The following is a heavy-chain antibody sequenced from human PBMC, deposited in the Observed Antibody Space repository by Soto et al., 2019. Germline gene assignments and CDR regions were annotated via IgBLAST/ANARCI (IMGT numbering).Heavy chain of an antibody. CDR3: ARIRRYSSERWFDP. J-gene: IGHJ5*02. D-gene: IGHD6-25*01. Sequence: ESGPTLVNPTQTLTLTCTFSGFSLSTSGMCVSWIRQPPGKALEWLALIDWDDDKYYSTSLKTRLTISKDTSKNQVVLTMTNMDPVDTATYYCARIRRYSSERWFDPWGQGTLVTVSS. V-gene: IGHV2-70*01. CDR2: IDWDDDK. CDR1: GFSLSTSGMC.